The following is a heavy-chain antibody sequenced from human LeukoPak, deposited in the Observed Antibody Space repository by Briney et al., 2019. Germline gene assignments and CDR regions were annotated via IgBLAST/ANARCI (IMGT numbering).Heavy chain of an antibody. V-gene: IGHV4-38-2*02. D-gene: IGHD2-2*01. J-gene: IGHJ6*03. CDR3: ARGRVVVPAADYYYYYYMDV. CDR1: GYSISSGYY. CDR2: IYHSGST. Sequence: SETLSLTCTVSGYSISSGYYWGWIRQPPGKGLEWIGSIYHSGSTNYNPSLKSRVTISVDTSKNQFSLKLSSVTAADTAVYYCARGRVVVPAADYYYYYYMDVWGKGTTVTVSS.